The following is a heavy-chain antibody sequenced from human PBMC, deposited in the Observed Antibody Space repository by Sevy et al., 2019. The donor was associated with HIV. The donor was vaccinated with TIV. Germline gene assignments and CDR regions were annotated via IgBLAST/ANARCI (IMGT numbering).Heavy chain of an antibody. D-gene: IGHD3-3*01. CDR2: IKQDGSEK. V-gene: IGHV3-7*03. CDR3: ARDRAHYTYGMDV. J-gene: IGHJ6*02. Sequence: GGSLRLSCAASGFTFSSYWMSWVRQAPGKGLEWVANIKQDGSEKYYVDSVKGRFTISRDNPKNSLYLQMNSLRAEDTAVYYCARDRAHYTYGMDVWGQGTTVTVSS. CDR1: GFTFSSYW.